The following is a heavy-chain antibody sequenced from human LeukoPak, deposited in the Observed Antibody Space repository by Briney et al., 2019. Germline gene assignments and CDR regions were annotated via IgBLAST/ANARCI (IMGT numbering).Heavy chain of an antibody. D-gene: IGHD2-15*01. V-gene: IGHV4-34*01. CDR2: INHSGST. CDR3: ARRLRFYYYYMDV. Sequence: SETLSLTCTVSGYSISSGYYWSWIRQPPGKGLEWIGEINHSGSTNYNPSLKSRVTISVDTSKNQFSLKLSSVTAADTAVYYCARRLRFYYYYMDVWGKGTTVTISS. CDR1: GYSISSGYY. J-gene: IGHJ6*03.